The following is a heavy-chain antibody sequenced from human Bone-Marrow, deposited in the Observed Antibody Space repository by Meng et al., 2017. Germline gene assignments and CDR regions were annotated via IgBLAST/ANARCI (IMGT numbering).Heavy chain of an antibody. D-gene: IGHD6-13*01. Sequence: KVSCKGSGYSFTSYWIGWVRQMPGKGLEWMGIIYPGDSDTRYIPSFQGQVPISAHKSISTAYLQWSSLKASDTAMYYCARHPSWYHSYFDYWGQGTLVTVSS. V-gene: IGHV5-51*01. CDR2: IYPGDSDT. J-gene: IGHJ4*02. CDR1: GYSFTSYW. CDR3: ARHPSWYHSYFDY.